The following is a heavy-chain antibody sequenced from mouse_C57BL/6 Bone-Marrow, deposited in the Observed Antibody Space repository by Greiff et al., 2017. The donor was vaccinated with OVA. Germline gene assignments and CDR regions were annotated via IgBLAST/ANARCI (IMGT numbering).Heavy chain of an antibody. CDR1: GYTFTSYG. CDR2: IYPRSGNT. J-gene: IGHJ2*01. Sequence: QVQLQQSGAELARPGASVKLSCKASGYTFTSYGISWVKQRTGQGLEWIGEIYPRSGNTYYNEKFKGKATLTADKSSSTAYMELRSLTSEDSAVYFCARSLGLDYLDYWGQGTTLTVSS. CDR3: ARSLGLDYLDY. D-gene: IGHD6-2*01. V-gene: IGHV1-81*01.